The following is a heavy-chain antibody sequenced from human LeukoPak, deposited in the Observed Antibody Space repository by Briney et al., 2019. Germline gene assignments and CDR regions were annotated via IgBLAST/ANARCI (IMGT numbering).Heavy chain of an antibody. CDR1: GFTFSTYA. J-gene: IGHJ6*02. CDR3: ARDAVDAANAV. V-gene: IGHV3-74*01. CDR2: INSDGSIT. Sequence: GGSLRLSCAASGFTFSTYAMSWVRQAPGKGLVWVSHINSDGSITSYADSVKGRFTISRDNAKNTLYLQMNSLRAEDTAVYYCARDAVDAANAVWGQGTTVTVSS. D-gene: IGHD5-18*01.